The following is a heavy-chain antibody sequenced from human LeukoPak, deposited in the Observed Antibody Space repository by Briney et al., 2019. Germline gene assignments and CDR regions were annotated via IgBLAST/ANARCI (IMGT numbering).Heavy chain of an antibody. V-gene: IGHV1-69*13. CDR1: GYTFTSYG. CDR2: IIPIFGTA. Sequence: SVKVSCKASGYTFTSYGISWVRQAPGQGLEWMGGIIPIFGTANYAQKFQGRVTITADESTSTAYMELSSLRSEDTAVYYCARGRVEMATIGFDYWGQGILVTVSS. D-gene: IGHD5-24*01. CDR3: ARGRVEMATIGFDY. J-gene: IGHJ4*02.